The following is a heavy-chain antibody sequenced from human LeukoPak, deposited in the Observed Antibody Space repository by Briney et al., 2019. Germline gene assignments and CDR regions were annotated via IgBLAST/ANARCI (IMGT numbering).Heavy chain of an antibody. CDR1: GGTFSSYA. Sequence: SVKVSCKASGGTFSSYAISWVRQAPGQGLEWMGGIIPIFGTANYAQKFQGRVTITTDESTSTAYMELSSLRSEDTAVYYCARDPDLEGGGSYAFDIWGQGTMVTVSS. D-gene: IGHD3-16*01. CDR2: IIPIFGTA. J-gene: IGHJ3*02. V-gene: IGHV1-69*05. CDR3: ARDPDLEGGGSYAFDI.